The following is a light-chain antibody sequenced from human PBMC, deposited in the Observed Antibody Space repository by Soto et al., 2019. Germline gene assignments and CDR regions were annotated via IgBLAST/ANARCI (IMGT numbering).Light chain of an antibody. CDR2: HTD. Sequence: QTVVTQEPSFSVSPGGTVTLTCGLNSGSVSTNYYPAWYQQTPGQAPRALIYHTDTRSSGVPDRFSGSILGNKAALTISGAFLVFLSDYYCLLYIYGVTWLFVVGTKLIVL. CDR3: LLYIYGVTWL. V-gene: IGLV8-61*01. J-gene: IGLJ3*02. CDR1: SGSVSTNYY.